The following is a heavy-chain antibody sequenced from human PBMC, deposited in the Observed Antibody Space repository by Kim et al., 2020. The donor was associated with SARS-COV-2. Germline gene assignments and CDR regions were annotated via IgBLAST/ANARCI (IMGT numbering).Heavy chain of an antibody. D-gene: IGHD5-18*01. V-gene: IGHV4-59*13. CDR3: ARHIYGKGGDC. J-gene: IGHJ4*02. CDR1: GDSMTRGS. CDR2: IDYTGKT. Sequence: SETLSLTCTVSGDSMTRGSWNWIRQPPGKGLEWIGNIDYTGKTVYSASLKSRVTISIDTSNNQFSLKLSSVSAADMAVYYCARHIYGKGGDCWGQGTLVTVS.